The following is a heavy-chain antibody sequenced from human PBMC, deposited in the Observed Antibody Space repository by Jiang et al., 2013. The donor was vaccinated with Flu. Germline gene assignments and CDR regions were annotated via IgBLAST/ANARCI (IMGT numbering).Heavy chain of an antibody. Sequence: GSGLVKPSETLSLTCTVPGGSISGSSYYWGWIRQPPGRGLEWIGVIFYSGDTHYNESLNSRVTMSVDRSKNQMSLELASVTAMDTAVYYCARIDPTAASGTWYFDSWGQGTLVTVSS. CDR1: GGSISGSSYY. J-gene: IGHJ4*02. CDR2: IFYSGDT. CDR3: ARIDPTAASGTWYFDS. V-gene: IGHV4-39*07. D-gene: IGHD6-13*01.